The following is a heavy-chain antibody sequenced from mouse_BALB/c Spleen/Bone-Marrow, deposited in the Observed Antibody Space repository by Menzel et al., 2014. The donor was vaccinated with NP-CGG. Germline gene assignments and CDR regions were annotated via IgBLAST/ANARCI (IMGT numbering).Heavy chain of an antibody. Sequence: EVKVEESGGGLVNPGGSLKLSCAASGFTFSSYSMSWVRQTPEKRLEWVATISSGGHDTYYPDSVKGRFTISRDNAKNTLYLQMSSLKSEDTAMYYCSKDGGYDYSYYFDYWGQGTTLTVSS. J-gene: IGHJ2*01. V-gene: IGHV5-6-4*01. D-gene: IGHD2-4*01. CDR2: ISSGGHDT. CDR1: GFTFSSYS. CDR3: SKDGGYDYSYYFDY.